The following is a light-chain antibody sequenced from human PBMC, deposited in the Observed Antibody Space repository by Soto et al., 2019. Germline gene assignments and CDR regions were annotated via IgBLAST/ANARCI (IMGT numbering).Light chain of an antibody. Sequence: QSALTQPPSASGSPGQSVTISCTGTSSDVGGYNYVSWYQQHPGKAPKLMIYAVSQRPSGVPDRFSGSKSGNTASLTVSGLQAEEEGDYYCSSYGGSNNFVILGGGTKVTVL. CDR3: SSYGGSNNFVI. J-gene: IGLJ2*01. CDR1: SSDVGGYNY. V-gene: IGLV2-8*01. CDR2: AVS.